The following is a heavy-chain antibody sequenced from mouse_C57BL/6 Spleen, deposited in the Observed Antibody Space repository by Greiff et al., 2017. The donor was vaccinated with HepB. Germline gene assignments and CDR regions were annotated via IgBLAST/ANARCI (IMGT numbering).Heavy chain of an antibody. Sequence: QVQLQQSGAELARPGASVKLSCKASGYTFTSYGISWVKQSTGQGLEWIGEIYPRSGNTYYNEKFKGKATLTADKSSSTAYMELRSLTSADSSVYFCAREDGYQYYFDYWGQGTTLTVSS. J-gene: IGHJ2*01. CDR3: AREDGYQYYFDY. CDR1: GYTFTSYG. D-gene: IGHD2-3*01. CDR2: IYPRSGNT. V-gene: IGHV1-81*01.